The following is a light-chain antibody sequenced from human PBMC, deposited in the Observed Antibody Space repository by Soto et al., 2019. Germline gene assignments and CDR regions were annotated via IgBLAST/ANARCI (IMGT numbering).Light chain of an antibody. V-gene: IGKV3-11*01. Sequence: EMVLTQSQATLSLSQGERATLSCRASQSVSSYLAWSQKNPGQAPSLLIYDPSISSTGIPARFSGSGSGTDFTLTISSREPEDCAVYYCQQRSNWPSFGPGTKVDIQ. CDR2: DPS. J-gene: IGKJ3*01. CDR1: QSVSSY. CDR3: QQRSNWPS.